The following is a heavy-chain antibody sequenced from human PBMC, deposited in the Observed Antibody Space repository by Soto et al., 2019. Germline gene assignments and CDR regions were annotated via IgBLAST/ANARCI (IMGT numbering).Heavy chain of an antibody. Sequence: SETLSLTCGVSGYAITSGFYWDWLRLSPGKGLEWIGCVYHSGSTYYNPSLKSRVAISVDTSKNQFSLRMTSVTATDTAMCYCARHKVARGGHFEYWGQGIQVTVSS. CDR3: ARHKVARGGHFEY. CDR2: VYHSGST. CDR1: GYAITSGFY. J-gene: IGHJ4*02. V-gene: IGHV4-38-2*01. D-gene: IGHD5-12*01.